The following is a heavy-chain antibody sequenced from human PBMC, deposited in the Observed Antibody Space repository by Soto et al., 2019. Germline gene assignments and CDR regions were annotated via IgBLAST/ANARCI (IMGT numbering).Heavy chain of an antibody. D-gene: IGHD6-19*01. V-gene: IGHV4-34*01. J-gene: IGHJ4*02. CDR1: GGSFSGYY. CDR3: ARGHSSGWYDEAY. Sequence: QVQLQQWGAGLLKPSETLSLTCAVYGGSFSGYYWSWIRQPPGKGLEWIGEINHRGSTNYNPSLKSRVTISVDTSENQFSLKLSSVTAADPAVYYCARGHSSGWYDEAYWGQGTLVTVSS. CDR2: INHRGST.